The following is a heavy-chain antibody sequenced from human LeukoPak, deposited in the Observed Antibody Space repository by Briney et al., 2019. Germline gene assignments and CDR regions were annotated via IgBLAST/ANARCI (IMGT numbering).Heavy chain of an antibody. CDR2: INSDGSST. D-gene: IGHD3-22*01. Sequence: GGSLRLSCAASGFTFSSYWMHWVRQAPGKGLVWVSRINSDGSSTNYADSVKGRFTISRDNAKNTLYLQMNSLRAEDTAVYHCARVRGYDTSDYDYWGQGTLVTVSS. CDR3: ARVRGYDTSDYDY. J-gene: IGHJ4*02. CDR1: GFTFSSYW. V-gene: IGHV3-74*01.